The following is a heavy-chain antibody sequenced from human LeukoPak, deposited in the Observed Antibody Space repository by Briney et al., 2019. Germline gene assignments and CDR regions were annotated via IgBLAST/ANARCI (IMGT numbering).Heavy chain of an antibody. CDR3: SRESGAFSPFGY. V-gene: IGHV4-4*02. CDR2: ISPSGLT. J-gene: IGHJ4*02. Sequence: SGTLSLTCGVSGGSISSTNWWSWVRQPPGQGPEWIGEISPSGLTNYNPSLKSRVTMSLDKSKNHLSLNLTSVTAADTAVYYCSRESGAFSPFGYWGQGTLVTVSS. CDR1: GGSISSTNW. D-gene: IGHD1-26*01.